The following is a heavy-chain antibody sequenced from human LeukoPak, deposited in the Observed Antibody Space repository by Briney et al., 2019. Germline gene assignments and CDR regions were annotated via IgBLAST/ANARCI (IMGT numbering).Heavy chain of an antibody. CDR3: ARRKNRYGSGSYYRGYFDY. CDR2: IYYSGST. V-gene: IGHV4-39*07. CDR1: GGSISSSSYY. D-gene: IGHD3-10*01. Sequence: PSETLSLTCTVSGGSISSSSYYWGWIRQPPGKGLEWIGSIYYSGSTYYNPSLKSRVTISVDTSKNQFSLKLSSVTAADTAVYYCARRKNRYGSGSYYRGYFDYWGQGTLVTVSS. J-gene: IGHJ4*02.